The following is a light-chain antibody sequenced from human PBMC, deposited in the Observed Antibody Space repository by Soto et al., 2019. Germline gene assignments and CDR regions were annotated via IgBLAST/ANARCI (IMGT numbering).Light chain of an antibody. CDR3: LQSYRTPLT. J-gene: IGKJ4*01. CDR1: QSINNY. V-gene: IGKV1-39*01. CDR2: GVS. Sequence: DIQMTQSPSSLSASVGDRVTITCRASQSINNYLSWYQQKPGKAPNLLIFGVSTLQSGVPSRFSGSGSGTDFTLTISSLQPEDFATYYCLQSYRTPLTFGGGTKVDIK.